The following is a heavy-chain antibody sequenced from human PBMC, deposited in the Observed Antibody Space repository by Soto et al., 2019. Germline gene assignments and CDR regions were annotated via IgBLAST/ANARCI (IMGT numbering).Heavy chain of an antibody. CDR2: IYYSGST. Sequence: PSETLSLTCTVSGGSISSGGYYWSWIRQHPGKGLEWIGYIYYSGSTYYNPSLKSRVTISVDTSKNQFSLKLSSVTAADTAVYYCARGTDTVDTAISYYFDYWAQGTLVTVS. D-gene: IGHD5-18*01. V-gene: IGHV4-31*03. J-gene: IGHJ4*02. CDR3: ARGTDTVDTAISYYFDY. CDR1: GGSISSGGYY.